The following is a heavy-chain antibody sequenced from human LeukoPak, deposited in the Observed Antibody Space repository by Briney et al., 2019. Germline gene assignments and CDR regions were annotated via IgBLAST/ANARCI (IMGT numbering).Heavy chain of an antibody. CDR1: VYTFTGYY. CDR2: INPNSGGT. CDR3: ARDVGITVADSFDP. Sequence: ASVKVSCKASVYTFTGYYMHWVRQAPGQGLEWMGWINPNSGGTNYAQKFQGRVTMTRDTSISTAYMELRGLRSDDTAMYYCARDVGITVADSFDPWGQGTLVTVSS. D-gene: IGHD6-19*01. V-gene: IGHV1-2*02. J-gene: IGHJ5*02.